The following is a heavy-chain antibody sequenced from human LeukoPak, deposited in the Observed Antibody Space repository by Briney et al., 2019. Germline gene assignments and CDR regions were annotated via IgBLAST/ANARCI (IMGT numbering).Heavy chain of an antibody. CDR2: INPSGGST. CDR1: GYTFTGYY. D-gene: IGHD3-3*01. J-gene: IGHJ4*02. CDR3: ARSGEGYDFWSGYPY. V-gene: IGHV1-46*01. Sequence: ASVKVSCKASGYTFTGYYMHWVRQAPGQGLEWMGIINPSGGSTSYAQKFQGRVTMTRDTSTSTVYMELSSLRSEDTAVYYCARSGEGYDFWSGYPYWGQGTLVTVSS.